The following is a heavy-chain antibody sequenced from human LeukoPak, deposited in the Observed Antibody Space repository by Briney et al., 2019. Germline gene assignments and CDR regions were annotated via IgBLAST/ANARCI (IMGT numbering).Heavy chain of an antibody. D-gene: IGHD3-10*01. J-gene: IGHJ4*02. CDR1: EFIFGTYA. V-gene: IGHV3-30-3*01. Sequence: GGSLRLSCAASEFIFGTYAMHWVRRAPGKGLDWVTIISYDGDTTYYADSVKGRFTISRDNAKNSLYLQMNSLRAEDTAVYYCARVSMVRGVISSEVDYWGQGTLVTVSS. CDR2: ISYDGDTT. CDR3: ARVSMVRGVISSEVDY.